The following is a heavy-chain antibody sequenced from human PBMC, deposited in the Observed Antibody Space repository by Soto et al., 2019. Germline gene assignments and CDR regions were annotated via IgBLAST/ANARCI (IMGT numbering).Heavy chain of an antibody. Sequence: EVQLLESGGGLEQPGGSLRLSCAASGFTFSTYPMSWVRQAPGKGLEWVSAITGSGSTTYYADSVQGRFTISRDNYKNTLYLQMNSLRAEDTAVYYCAKEVGATRGDYWGQGTLVTVSS. CDR2: ITGSGSTT. CDR3: AKEVGATRGDY. D-gene: IGHD1-26*01. CDR1: GFTFSTYP. J-gene: IGHJ4*02. V-gene: IGHV3-23*01.